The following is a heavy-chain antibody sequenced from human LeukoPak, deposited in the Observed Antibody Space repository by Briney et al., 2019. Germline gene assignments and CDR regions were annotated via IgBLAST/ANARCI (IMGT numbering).Heavy chain of an antibody. CDR2: IYTSGST. Sequence: PSETLSLTCTVSGGSISSGSYYRSWIRQPAGKGLEWIGRIYTSGSTNYNPSLKSRVTTSVDTSKNQFSLKLSSVTAADTAVYYCAREVDSMNYYYYYYMDVWGKGTTVTVSS. CDR3: AREVDSMNYYYYYYMDV. V-gene: IGHV4-61*02. D-gene: IGHD4-11*01. CDR1: GGSISSGSYY. J-gene: IGHJ6*03.